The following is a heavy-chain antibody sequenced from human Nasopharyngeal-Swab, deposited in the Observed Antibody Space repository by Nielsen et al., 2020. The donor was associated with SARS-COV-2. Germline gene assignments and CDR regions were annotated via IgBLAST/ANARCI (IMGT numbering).Heavy chain of an antibody. D-gene: IGHD5-18*01. Sequence: RQPPGKGQERVSAISGSGGSTYYADSVKGRFTISRDNSKNTLYLQMNSLRAEDTAVYYCAKGAYSYGNYYYYYGMDVWGQGTTVTVSS. J-gene: IGHJ6*02. CDR3: AKGAYSYGNYYYYYGMDV. V-gene: IGHV3-23*01. CDR2: ISGSGGST.